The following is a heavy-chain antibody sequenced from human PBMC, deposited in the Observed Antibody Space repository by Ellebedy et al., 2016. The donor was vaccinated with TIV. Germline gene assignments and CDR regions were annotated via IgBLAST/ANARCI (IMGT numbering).Heavy chain of an antibody. CDR3: ARDNGSGSGADY. D-gene: IGHD2-15*01. CDR1: GGSISSGGYY. CDR2: IYYSGST. J-gene: IGHJ4*02. V-gene: IGHV4-31*03. Sequence: SETLSLTXTVSGGSISSGGYYWSWIRQHPGKGLEWIGYIYYSGSTYYNPSLKSRVTISVDTSKNQFSLKLSSVTAADTAVYYCARDNGSGSGADYWGQGTLVTVSS.